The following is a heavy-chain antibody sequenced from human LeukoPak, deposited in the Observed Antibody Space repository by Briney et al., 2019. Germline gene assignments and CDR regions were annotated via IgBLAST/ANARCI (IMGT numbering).Heavy chain of an antibody. V-gene: IGHV1-18*01. CDR2: ISAYSGNT. J-gene: IGHJ3*02. D-gene: IGHD3-22*01. CDR3: ARPQSSAGDDAFDI. CDR1: GYTFPNFG. Sequence: ASVKVSCKASGYTFPNFGISWVRQAPGQGLEWMEWISAYSGNTNYAQKLQGRVTMTTDTSTSTAYMELRSLRSDDTAVYYCARPQSSAGDDAFDIWGQGTMVTVSS.